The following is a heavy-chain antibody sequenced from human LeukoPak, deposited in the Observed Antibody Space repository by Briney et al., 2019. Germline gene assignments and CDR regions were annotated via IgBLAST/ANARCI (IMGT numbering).Heavy chain of an antibody. CDR3: SGKVRSRSLGRYPDY. CDR2: INSDGNYI. CDR1: GFIFNTYT. J-gene: IGHJ4*02. D-gene: IGHD3-10*01. Sequence: PGGSLRLSCAASGFIFNTYTMNWVRQAPGKGLEWVSSINSDGNYIYYADSVKGRFIISRDNAKNSLYLQMNSLRAEDTAVYYCSGKVRSRSLGRYPDYWGQGTLVNV. V-gene: IGHV3-21*01.